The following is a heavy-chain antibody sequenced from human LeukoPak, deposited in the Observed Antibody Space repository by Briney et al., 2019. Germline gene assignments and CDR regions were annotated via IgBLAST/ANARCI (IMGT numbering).Heavy chain of an antibody. J-gene: IGHJ4*02. CDR2: IYYNGST. V-gene: IGHV4-39*01. Sequence: SETLSLTCTVSGGSISSGSYYWSWIRQPPGKGLEWIGTIYYNGSTYYNPSLKSLVTISVDTSKTQFSLKLSSVTAADTAVYYCARQEVYCSSTSCYARGYSYGTFFDYWGQGTLVTVSS. CDR1: GGSISSGSYY. D-gene: IGHD2-2*01. CDR3: ARQEVYCSSTSCYARGYSYGTFFDY.